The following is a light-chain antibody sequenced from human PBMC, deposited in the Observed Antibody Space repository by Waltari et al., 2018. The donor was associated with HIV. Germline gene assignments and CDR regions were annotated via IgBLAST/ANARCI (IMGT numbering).Light chain of an antibody. J-gene: IGLJ1*01. V-gene: IGLV2-23*02. CDR3: SSYATGNTYV. Sequence: QSALTQPASVSGSPGQSITISCTGTNSDIGKYNLVSWYQQHPGKVPKVLLFEVTTRPSGISPRFSCSKSDNTASLTISGLQAEDEADYYCSSYATGNTYVFGTGTSVTVL. CDR1: NSDIGKYNL. CDR2: EVT.